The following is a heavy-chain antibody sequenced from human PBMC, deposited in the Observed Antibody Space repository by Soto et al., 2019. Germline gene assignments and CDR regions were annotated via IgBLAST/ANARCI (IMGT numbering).Heavy chain of an antibody. J-gene: IGHJ4*02. CDR2: ISRSSSTI. D-gene: IGHD6-19*01. Sequence: PGGSLRLSCAASGVSFSDHYMIWIRQAPGKGLEWVSYISRSSSTIYYADSVKGRFTIFRDKATDSLCLQMNSLRAEVTAVYYGARAPQGQWVPDYWGQGTLVTVSS. CDR3: ARAPQGQWVPDY. CDR1: GVSFSDHY. V-gene: IGHV3-11*01.